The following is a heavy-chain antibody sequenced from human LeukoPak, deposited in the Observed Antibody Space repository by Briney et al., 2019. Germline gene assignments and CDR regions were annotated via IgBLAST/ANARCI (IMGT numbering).Heavy chain of an antibody. CDR3: ARGPQVLRYFDWLERGSYFDY. CDR2: ISYDGSNK. D-gene: IGHD3-9*01. J-gene: IGHJ4*02. Sequence: GRSLRLSCAASGFTFSSYAMHWVRQAPGKGLEWVAVISYDGSNKYYADSVKGRFTISRDNSKNTLYLQMNSLRAEDTAVYYCARGPQVLRYFDWLERGSYFDYWGQGTLVTVSS. V-gene: IGHV3-30-3*01. CDR1: GFTFSSYA.